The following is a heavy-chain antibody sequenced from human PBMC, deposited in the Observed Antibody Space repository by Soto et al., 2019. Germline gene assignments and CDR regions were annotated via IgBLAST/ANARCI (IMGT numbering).Heavy chain of an antibody. Sequence: XGSLRLSCASSGFTFSTYSMNCVRHSPGKWLEWVSSISSSSSYIYYADSVKGRFTISRDNAKNSLYLQMNSLRVEDTAVYYCARDFTTTVTIRDFEPWGQGTLFSVSS. CDR3: ARDFTTTVTIRDFEP. V-gene: IGHV3-21*01. J-gene: IGHJ5*02. D-gene: IGHD4-17*01. CDR1: GFTFSTYS. CDR2: ISSSSSYI.